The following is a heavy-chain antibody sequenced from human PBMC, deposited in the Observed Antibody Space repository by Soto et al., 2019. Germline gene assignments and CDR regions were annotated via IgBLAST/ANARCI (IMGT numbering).Heavy chain of an antibody. CDR2: MNPNSGNT. CDR3: ARGQPARWFGAFKGFDP. J-gene: IGHJ5*02. CDR1: GYTFTSYD. Sequence: QVQLVQSGAEVKKPGASVKVSCKASGYTFTSYDINWVRQATGQGLEWMGWMNPNSGNTGYAQKFQGRVTMTRNTSISTGHMARSSLRAQDTSVDYGARGQPARWFGAFKGFDPWGQGTLVTVSS. D-gene: IGHD3-10*01. V-gene: IGHV1-8*01.